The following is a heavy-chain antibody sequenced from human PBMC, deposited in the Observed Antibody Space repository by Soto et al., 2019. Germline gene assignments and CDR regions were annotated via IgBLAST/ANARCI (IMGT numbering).Heavy chain of an antibody. CDR3: ARMAVACPFDY. CDR2: IIPILGIA. CDR1: GGTFSSYT. Sequence: QVQLVQSGAEVKKPGSSVKVSCKASGGTFSSYTISWVRQAPGQGLEWMGRIIPILGIANYAQKFQGRVTITADKSTSTAYMELSSLRSEDTAVYYCARMAVACPFDYWGQGTLVTVSS. V-gene: IGHV1-69*02. J-gene: IGHJ4*02. D-gene: IGHD6-19*01.